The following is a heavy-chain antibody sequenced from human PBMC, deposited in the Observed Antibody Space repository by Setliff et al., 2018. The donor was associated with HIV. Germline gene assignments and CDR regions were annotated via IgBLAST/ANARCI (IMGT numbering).Heavy chain of an antibody. CDR1: GFRFQDYA. CDR3: AKDLSPNWGPGEFDH. Sequence: PGGSLRLSCAASGFRFQDYAMHWVRQAPGKGLEWVSGISWNRGTIGYADSVKGRFTISRDNAKSFLYLRMNNLRVEDTALYYCAKDLSPNWGPGEFDHWGQGTLVTVSS. J-gene: IGHJ4*02. CDR2: ISWNRGTI. V-gene: IGHV3-9*01. D-gene: IGHD7-27*01.